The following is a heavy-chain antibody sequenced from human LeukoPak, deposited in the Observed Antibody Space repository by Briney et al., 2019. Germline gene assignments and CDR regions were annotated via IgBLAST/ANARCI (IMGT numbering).Heavy chain of an antibody. CDR1: GFTFSSYW. V-gene: IGHV3-7*01. J-gene: IGHJ4*02. CDR3: ARDPPPYYYDSSGYYSNPTNYFDY. CDR2: IKQDGSEK. D-gene: IGHD3-22*01. Sequence: GGSLRLSCAASGFTFSSYWMSWVRQAPGKGLEWVANIKQDGSEKYYVDSVKGRCTISRDNAKNSLYLQMNSLRAEDTAVYYCARDPPPYYYDSSGYYSNPTNYFDYWGQGTLVTVSS.